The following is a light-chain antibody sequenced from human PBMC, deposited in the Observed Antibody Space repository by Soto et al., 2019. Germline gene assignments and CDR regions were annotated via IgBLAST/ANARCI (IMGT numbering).Light chain of an antibody. V-gene: IGLV2-8*01. CDR2: EVT. CDR1: SSDVGDNY. J-gene: IGLJ1*01. Sequence: QSALAQPPSASGAPGQSVTISCTGTSSDVGDNYVSWYQQHLGKAPKLIIYEVTLRPSGVPDRFSGSKSGNTASLTVSGLQADAEADYYCSAYAGSNTFVFGTGTKLTVL. CDR3: SAYAGSNTFV.